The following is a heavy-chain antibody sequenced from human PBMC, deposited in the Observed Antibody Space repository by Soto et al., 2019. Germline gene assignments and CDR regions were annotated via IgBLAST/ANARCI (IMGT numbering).Heavy chain of an antibody. V-gene: IGHV4-39*01. CDR3: AKSGEWLQSTFDY. D-gene: IGHD5-12*01. J-gene: IGHJ4*02. CDR2: MYDSGST. CDR1: GDSISSSGYF. Sequence: QLQLQESGPGLVKPSETLSLTCTVSGDSISSSGYFWGWIRQPPGKGLEWIGSMYDSGSTYYNPSLKSRVTISVDTSKNQCSLKLSSVTAADTAVYYCAKSGEWLQSTFDYWGQGTLVTVSS.